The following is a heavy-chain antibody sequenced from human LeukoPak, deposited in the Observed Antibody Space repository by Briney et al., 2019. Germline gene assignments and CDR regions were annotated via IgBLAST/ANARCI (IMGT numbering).Heavy chain of an antibody. Sequence: GGSLRLSCAASGFTFSSYSMNWVRQAPGKGLEWVSSISSSSSYIYYADSVKGRFTISRDNAKNSLYLQMNSPRAEDTAVYYCARVLVRSSSGWHLPSYYYYYYMDVWGKGTTVTVSS. D-gene: IGHD6-19*01. CDR2: ISSSSSYI. CDR1: GFTFSSYS. V-gene: IGHV3-21*01. J-gene: IGHJ6*03. CDR3: ARVLVRSSSGWHLPSYYYYYYMDV.